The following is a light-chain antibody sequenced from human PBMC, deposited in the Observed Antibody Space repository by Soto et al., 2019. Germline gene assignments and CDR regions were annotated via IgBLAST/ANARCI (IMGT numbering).Light chain of an antibody. J-gene: IGLJ2*01. Sequence: QSVLTQPPSVSGAPGQRVTISCTGSSSNIGAGYDVHWYQQLPGTAPKLLIYRDTNRPSGVPDRFSGSKSGTSVSLAITGLQADDEADYYCQSYDSSLSGVVFGGGTKLTVL. V-gene: IGLV1-40*01. CDR1: SSNIGAGYD. CDR3: QSYDSSLSGVV. CDR2: RDT.